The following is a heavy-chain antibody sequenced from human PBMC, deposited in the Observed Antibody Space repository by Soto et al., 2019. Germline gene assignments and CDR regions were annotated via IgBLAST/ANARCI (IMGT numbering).Heavy chain of an antibody. V-gene: IGHV5-51*01. D-gene: IGHD1-20*01. J-gene: IGHJ5*02. CDR3: ARLKYNWNENWFDP. CDR1: GYTFSNYW. Sequence: PGESLKISCKGSGYTFSNYWIAWVRQLPGEGLEWMGIYYPGHSDARYSPSFQGQVTSSADKSSTTAYLQWSSLKASDTAMYYCARLKYNWNENWFDPWGQGTLVTVSS. CDR2: YYPGHSDA.